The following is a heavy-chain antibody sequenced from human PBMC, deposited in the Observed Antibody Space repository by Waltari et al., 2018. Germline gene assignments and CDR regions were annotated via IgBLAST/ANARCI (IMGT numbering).Heavy chain of an antibody. V-gene: IGHV4-34*01. CDR1: GGSFSGYY. Sequence: QVQLQQWGAGLLKPSETLSLTCAVYGGSFSGYYWSWIRQTPGKGLEWIGEINHSGSTNYNPSLKSRVTISVDTSKNQFSLKLSSVTAADTAVYYCARGVCSGGSCRYYYYGMDVWGQGTTVTVSS. J-gene: IGHJ6*02. D-gene: IGHD2-15*01. CDR2: INHSGST. CDR3: ARGVCSGGSCRYYYYGMDV.